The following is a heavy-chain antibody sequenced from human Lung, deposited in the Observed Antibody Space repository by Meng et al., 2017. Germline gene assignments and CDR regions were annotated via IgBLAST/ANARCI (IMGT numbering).Heavy chain of an antibody. CDR3: ARGQKGYFDL. Sequence: QRRQTESGPGRVKPSQTLSLTCTVSGGSISSSNYYWSWIRQPPGKGLEWSGHIYNSGSTYYNPSLKSRITISVDTSKNQFSLKLSSVTAADTAVYYCARGQKGYFDLWGRGTLVTVSS. J-gene: IGHJ2*01. V-gene: IGHV4-30-4*01. CDR2: IYNSGST. CDR1: GGSISSSNYY.